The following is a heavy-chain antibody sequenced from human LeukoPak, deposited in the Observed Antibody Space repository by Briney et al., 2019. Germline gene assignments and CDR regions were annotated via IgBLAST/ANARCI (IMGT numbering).Heavy chain of an antibody. V-gene: IGHV4-59*08. CDR2: IYCSGST. CDR3: ARQGWSGYFDY. J-gene: IGHJ4*02. Sequence: SETLSLTCTVSGGSISSYYWSWIRQPPGKGLEWIGYIYCSGSTNYNPSLKSRVTISVDTSKNQFSLKLSSVTAADTAVYYCARQGWSGYFDYWGQGTLVTVSS. CDR1: GGSISSYY.